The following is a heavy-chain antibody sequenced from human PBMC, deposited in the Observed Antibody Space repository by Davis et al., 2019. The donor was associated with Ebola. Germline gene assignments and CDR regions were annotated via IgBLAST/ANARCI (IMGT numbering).Heavy chain of an antibody. V-gene: IGHV1-3*01. D-gene: IGHD1-26*01. CDR2: ISAYNGNT. Sequence: ASVKVSCKASGYTFTSYAMHWVRQAPGQGLEWMGWISAYNGNTNYAQKFQGRVTITADKSTSTAYMELSSLRSEDTAVYYCARDTVVGATIDYWGQGTLVTVSS. CDR1: GYTFTSYA. J-gene: IGHJ4*02. CDR3: ARDTVVGATIDY.